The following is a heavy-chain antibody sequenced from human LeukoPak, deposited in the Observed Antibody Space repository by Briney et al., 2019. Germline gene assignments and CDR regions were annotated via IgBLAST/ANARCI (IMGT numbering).Heavy chain of an antibody. CDR2: ISYDGSNK. CDR3: ARERIAAANWFDP. D-gene: IGHD6-13*01. J-gene: IGHJ5*02. Sequence: GGSLRLSCAASGFTFSSYAMHWVRQAPGKGLEWVAVISYDGSNKYYADSVKGRFTISRDNSKNTLYLQMNSLRAEDTAVYNCARERIAAANWFDPWGQGTLVTVSS. CDR1: GFTFSSYA. V-gene: IGHV3-30*01.